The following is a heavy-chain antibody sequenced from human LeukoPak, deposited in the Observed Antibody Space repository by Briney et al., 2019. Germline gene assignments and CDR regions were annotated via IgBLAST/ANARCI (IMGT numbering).Heavy chain of an antibody. CDR3: ARDRVPMVRGVNYFDY. V-gene: IGHV3-30*04. Sequence: GGSLRLSCAASGFTFSSYAMHWVRQAPGKGLGWVAVISYDGSNKYYADSVKGRFTISRDNSKNTLYLQMNSLRAEDTAVYYCARDRVPMVRGVNYFDYWGQGTLVTVSS. D-gene: IGHD3-10*01. J-gene: IGHJ4*02. CDR2: ISYDGSNK. CDR1: GFTFSSYA.